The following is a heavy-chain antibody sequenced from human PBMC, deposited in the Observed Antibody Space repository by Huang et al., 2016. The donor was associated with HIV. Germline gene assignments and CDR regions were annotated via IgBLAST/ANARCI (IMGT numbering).Heavy chain of an antibody. CDR2: IFPDDSDT. Sequence: VQLVQSGAEVKKPGESLKISCKGSGYSFSSYGIAGVRRMPGKGLEWRWIIFPDDSDTTDSPSVEGQVTISADKSIGTAYLQWSSLKASDTAMYYCARRFSSSSGYFDYWGQGSLVTVSS. V-gene: IGHV5-51*01. D-gene: IGHD6-6*01. CDR3: ARRFSSSSGYFDY. CDR1: GYSFSSYG. J-gene: IGHJ4*02.